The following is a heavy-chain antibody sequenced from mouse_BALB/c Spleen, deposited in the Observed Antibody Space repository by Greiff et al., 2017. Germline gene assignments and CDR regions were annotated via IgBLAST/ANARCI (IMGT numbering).Heavy chain of an antibody. D-gene: IGHD2-4*01. CDR3: TRGLSTMITKGFAY. Sequence: VQLQQSGAELVRPGASVTLSCKASGYTFTDYEMHWVKQTPVHGLEWIGAIDPETGGTAYNQKFKGKATLTADKSSSTAYMELRSLTSEDSAVYYCTRGLSTMITKGFAYWGQGTLVTVSA. V-gene: IGHV1-15*01. CDR1: GYTFTDYE. CDR2: IDPETGGT. J-gene: IGHJ3*01.